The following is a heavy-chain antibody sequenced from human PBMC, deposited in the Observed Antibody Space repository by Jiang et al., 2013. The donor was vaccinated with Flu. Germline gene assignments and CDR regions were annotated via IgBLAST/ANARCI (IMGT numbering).Heavy chain of an antibody. J-gene: IGHJ4*02. D-gene: IGHD3-22*01. Sequence: SGGSTYYADSVKGRFTISRDNSKNTLYLQMNSLRAEDTVVYYCAKSLPHYYDSSGYYYFDYWGQGTLVTVSS. CDR2: SGGST. CDR3: AKSLPHYYDSSGYYYFDY. V-gene: IGHV3-23*01.